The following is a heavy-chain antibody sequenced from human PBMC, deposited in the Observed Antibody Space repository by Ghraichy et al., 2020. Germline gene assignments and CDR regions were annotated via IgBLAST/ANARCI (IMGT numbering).Heavy chain of an antibody. CDR3: ARDLIAAAGRHWFDP. D-gene: IGHD6-13*01. Sequence: ASVKVSCKASGYTFTSYGISWVRQAPGQGLEWMGWISAYNGNTNYAQKLQGRVTMTTDTSTSTAYMELRSLRSDDTAVYYCARDLIAAAGRHWFDPWGQGTLVTVSS. CDR2: ISAYNGNT. J-gene: IGHJ5*02. V-gene: IGHV1-18*01. CDR1: GYTFTSYG.